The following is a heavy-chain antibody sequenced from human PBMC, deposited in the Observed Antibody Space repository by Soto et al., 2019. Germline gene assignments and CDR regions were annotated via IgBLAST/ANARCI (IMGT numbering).Heavy chain of an antibody. CDR2: TYYRSKWYN. J-gene: IGHJ4*02. CDR3: ARSLGVVAAMGTFDY. CDR1: GDSVSINSAA. D-gene: IGHD2-15*01. V-gene: IGHV6-1*01. Sequence: SQTLSLTCAISGDSVSINSAAWNWIRQSPSRGLEWLGRTYYRSKWYNDYAVSVKSRITINPDTSKNQFSLQLNSVTPEDTAVYYCARSLGVVAAMGTFDYWSQGTLVTVSS.